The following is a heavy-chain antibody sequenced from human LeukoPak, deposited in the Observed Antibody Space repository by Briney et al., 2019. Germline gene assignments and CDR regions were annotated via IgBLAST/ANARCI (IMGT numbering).Heavy chain of an antibody. CDR2: INPSGGST. Sequence: ASVKVSCKASGYTFTGYYMHWVRQAPGQGLEWMGIINPSGGSTSYAQKFQGRVTMTRDMSTSTVYMELSSLRSEDTAVYYCAREYYYGSGSQTPGYWGQGTLVTVSS. CDR3: AREYYYGSGSQTPGY. D-gene: IGHD3-10*01. J-gene: IGHJ4*02. V-gene: IGHV1-46*01. CDR1: GYTFTGYY.